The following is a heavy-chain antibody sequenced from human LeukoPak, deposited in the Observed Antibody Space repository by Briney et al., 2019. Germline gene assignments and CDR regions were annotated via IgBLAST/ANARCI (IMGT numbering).Heavy chain of an antibody. J-gene: IGHJ4*02. V-gene: IGHV3-30*02. CDR1: GFTFSSYG. CDR3: AKPQYSSGLSYFDY. Sequence: GGSLRLSCAASGFTFSSYGMHWVRQAPGKGLEWVAFIRYDGSNKYYADSVKGRFTISRDNSKNTLYLQMNSLRAEDTAVYYCAKPQYSSGLSYFDYWGQGTLVTVSS. CDR2: IRYDGSNK. D-gene: IGHD6-19*01.